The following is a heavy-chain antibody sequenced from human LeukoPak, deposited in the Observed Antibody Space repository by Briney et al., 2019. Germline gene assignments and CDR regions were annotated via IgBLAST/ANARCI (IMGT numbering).Heavy chain of an antibody. CDR3: AKDEDYYGSGSYYTYNWFDP. J-gene: IGHJ5*02. Sequence: GGSLRLSCAASGFTFSSYAMSWVRQAPGKGLEWVSAISGSGGSTYYADSVKGRFTISRDNSKNTLYLQMNSLRAEDTAVYYCAKDEDYYGSGSYYTYNWFDPWGQGILVTVSS. CDR1: GFTFSSYA. CDR2: ISGSGGST. D-gene: IGHD3-10*01. V-gene: IGHV3-23*01.